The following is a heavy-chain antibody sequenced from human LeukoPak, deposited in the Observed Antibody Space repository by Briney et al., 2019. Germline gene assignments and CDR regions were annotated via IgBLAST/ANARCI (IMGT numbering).Heavy chain of an antibody. Sequence: ASVKVSCKASGYTFTGNFMHWVRQAPGQGLEWMGWINTNTGNPTYAQGFTGRFVFSLDTSVSTAYLQISSLKAEDTAVYYCARDGQQLAPGWYFDLWGRGTLVTVSS. V-gene: IGHV7-4-1*02. J-gene: IGHJ2*01. CDR1: GYTFTGNF. CDR3: ARDGQQLAPGWYFDL. CDR2: INTNTGNP. D-gene: IGHD6-13*01.